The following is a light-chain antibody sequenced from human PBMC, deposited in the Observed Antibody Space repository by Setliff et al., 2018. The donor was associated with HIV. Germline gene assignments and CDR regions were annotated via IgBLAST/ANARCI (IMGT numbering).Light chain of an antibody. CDR1: SNDVGGYNL. CDR2: DVT. V-gene: IGLV2-14*02. CDR3: SSYTSSSTLPYV. Sequence: QSVLAQPASVSGSPGQSITISCTGTSNDVGGYNLVSWYQQYPGKAPKLMIYDVTNRPSGISNRFSGSKSGNTASLTISGLQAEDEADYYCSSYTSSSTLPYVFGTGTKVTV. J-gene: IGLJ1*01.